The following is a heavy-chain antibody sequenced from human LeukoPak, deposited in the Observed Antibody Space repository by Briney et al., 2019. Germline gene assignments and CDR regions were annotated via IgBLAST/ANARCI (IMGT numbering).Heavy chain of an antibody. Sequence: PSETLSLTCAVYGGSFSGYYWSWIRQPPGKGLEWIGEINHSGSTKYNPSLKSRVTISVDTSKNQFSLKLSSVTAADTAVYYCARALLWYCSGGSCYRANYYYYGMDAWGQGTTVTVSS. J-gene: IGHJ6*02. D-gene: IGHD2-15*01. V-gene: IGHV4-34*01. CDR2: INHSGST. CDR1: GGSFSGYY. CDR3: ARALLWYCSGGSCYRANYYYYGMDA.